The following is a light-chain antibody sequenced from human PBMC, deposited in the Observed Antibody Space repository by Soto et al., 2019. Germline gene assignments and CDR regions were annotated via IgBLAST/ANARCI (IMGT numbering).Light chain of an antibody. CDR1: QSVYSN. Sequence: EIVMTQSPVTLSVSPGEGVTLSCRASQSVYSNLAWYQQKPGQAPRLLIYDASARAPDNPARFSGSGSGTDFTLTVSRLQAEDFAVYYWQQYTNWPLTFGGGTRVEIK. V-gene: IGKV3-15*01. J-gene: IGKJ4*01. CDR3: QQYTNWPLT. CDR2: DAS.